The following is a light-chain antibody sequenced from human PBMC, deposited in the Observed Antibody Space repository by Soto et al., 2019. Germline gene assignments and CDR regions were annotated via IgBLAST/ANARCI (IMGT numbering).Light chain of an antibody. CDR3: QTWGTGIVV. V-gene: IGLV4-69*01. CDR2: LNSDGSH. Sequence: QPVLTQSPSVSPSLGASVKLTCTLSSGHSSYAIAWHQQQPEKGPRYLMKLNSDGSHSKGDGIPDRFSGSSSGAERYLTISSLQSEDEADYYCQTWGTGIVVFGGGTKVTLL. CDR1: SGHSSYA. J-gene: IGLJ2*01.